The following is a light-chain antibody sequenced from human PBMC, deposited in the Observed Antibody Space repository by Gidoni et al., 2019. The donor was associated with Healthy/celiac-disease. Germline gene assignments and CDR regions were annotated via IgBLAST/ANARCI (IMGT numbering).Light chain of an antibody. V-gene: IGKV4-1*01. CDR2: WAS. CDR1: QTVLYRSDNRNF. J-gene: IGKJ1*01. CDR3: QQYYDSPRT. Sequence: DIVMTESPDSLAVSLGERATINCKSSQTVLYRSDNRNFLAWYQQKPGQSPKLLIYWASTRASGVPDRFSGSGSGTDFTLTISTLQAEDAAVYFCQQYYDSPRTFGQGTKVEIK.